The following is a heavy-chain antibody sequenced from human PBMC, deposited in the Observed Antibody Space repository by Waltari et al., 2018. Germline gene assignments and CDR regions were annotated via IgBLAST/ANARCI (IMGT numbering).Heavy chain of an antibody. V-gene: IGHV3-7*01. CDR3: ARVNSDLFYYYGMDV. CDR2: IKQDGSEK. CDR1: GFTFSSYW. D-gene: IGHD1-26*01. J-gene: IGHJ6*02. Sequence: EVQLVESGGGLVQPGGSLRLSCAASGFTFSSYWMSWVRQAPGKGLEWVANIKQDGSEKYYVDSVKGRFTISRDNAKNSLYLQMNSLRAEDTAVYYCARVNSDLFYYYGMDVWGQGTTVTVSS.